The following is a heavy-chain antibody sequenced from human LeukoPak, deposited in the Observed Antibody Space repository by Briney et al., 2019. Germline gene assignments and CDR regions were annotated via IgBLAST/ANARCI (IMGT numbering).Heavy chain of an antibody. D-gene: IGHD3-16*01. V-gene: IGHV1-69*04. CDR1: GGTFSSYA. Sequence: GASVKVSCQASGGTFSSYALSWVRQAPGRGLDWMGRIIPICGIANYAQKFQGRVTITADKSTSTAYMELSSLRSEDTAVYYCARENGYGGLITHGFDDWGQGILVTFAS. CDR2: IIPICGIA. CDR3: ARENGYGGLITHGFDD. J-gene: IGHJ4*02.